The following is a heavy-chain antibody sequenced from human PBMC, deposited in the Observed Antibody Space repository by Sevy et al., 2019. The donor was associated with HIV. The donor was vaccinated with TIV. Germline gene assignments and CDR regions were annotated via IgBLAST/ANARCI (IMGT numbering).Heavy chain of an antibody. Sequence: SETLSLTCSVSGASVSSGSFFWTWIRQAQGKGLEWIGYIYYSGSANHNPSLKSRVTFSVDTSKNQFSLKLRSVTAADTAVYYCARDQAESSSTGGLDSWGPGALVTVSS. CDR1: GASVSSGSFF. J-gene: IGHJ4*02. CDR3: ARDQAESSSTGGLDS. D-gene: IGHD6-6*01. V-gene: IGHV4-61*01. CDR2: IYYSGSA.